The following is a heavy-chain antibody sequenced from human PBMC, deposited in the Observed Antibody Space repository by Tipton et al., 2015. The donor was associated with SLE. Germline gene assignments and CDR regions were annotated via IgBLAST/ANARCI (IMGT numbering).Heavy chain of an antibody. CDR2: IYYSGRT. D-gene: IGHD4-23*01. CDR1: GGSISSSSYY. Sequence: TLSLTCTVSGGSISSSSYYWGWLRQPPGKGLEWIGSIYYSGRTYYNPSLKSRVTISVDTSKNQFSLKLSSVTAADTAVYYCARDGGGGGNPSGAFDIWGQGIMITVYS. CDR3: ARDGGGGGNPSGAFDI. J-gene: IGHJ3*02. V-gene: IGHV4-39*07.